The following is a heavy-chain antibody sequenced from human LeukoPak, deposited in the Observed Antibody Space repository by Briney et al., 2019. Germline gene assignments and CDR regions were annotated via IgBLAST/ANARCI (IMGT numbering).Heavy chain of an antibody. Sequence: SETLSLTCTVSGGAFSSYYWSWIRQPPGKGLEWIAYIHYSGNTNYSPSLKSRVTISVDTSKNQFSLRLTSVTAADTAVYYCARSGTVTNFDYWGQGTLVSVSS. CDR3: ARSGTVTNFDY. V-gene: IGHV4-59*01. J-gene: IGHJ4*02. D-gene: IGHD4-17*01. CDR2: IHYSGNT. CDR1: GGAFSSYY.